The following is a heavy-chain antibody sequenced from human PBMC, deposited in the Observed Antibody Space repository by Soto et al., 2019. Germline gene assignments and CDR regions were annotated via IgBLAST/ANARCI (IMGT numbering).Heavy chain of an antibody. CDR1: GFTFSSYG. J-gene: IGHJ4*02. D-gene: IGHD4-17*01. V-gene: IGHV3-33*01. CDR3: ARDYGGNSEAAFDY. CDR2: IWYDGSNK. Sequence: PGGSLRLSCAASGFTFSSYGMHWVRQAPGKGLEWVAVIWYDGSNKYYADSVKGRFTISRDNSKNTLYLQMNSLRAEDTAVYYCARDYGGNSEAAFDYWGQGTLVTVSS.